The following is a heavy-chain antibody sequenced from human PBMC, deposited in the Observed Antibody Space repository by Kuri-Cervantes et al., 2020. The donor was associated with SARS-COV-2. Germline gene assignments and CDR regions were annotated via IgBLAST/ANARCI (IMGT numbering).Heavy chain of an antibody. J-gene: IGHJ6*02. CDR1: GFTFSSYA. D-gene: IGHD3-10*01. Sequence: GESLKISYAASGFTFSSYAMSGVRQATGKGLEGVSVIYSGGSSTYYADSVKGRFTISRDNSKNTLYLQMNSLRAEDTAVYYCASMVRGNYGMDVWGQGTTVTDSS. V-gene: IGHV3-23*03. CDR3: ASMVRGNYGMDV. CDR2: IYSGGSST.